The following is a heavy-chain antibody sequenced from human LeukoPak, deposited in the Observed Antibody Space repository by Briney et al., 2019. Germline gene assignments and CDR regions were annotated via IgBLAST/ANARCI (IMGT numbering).Heavy chain of an antibody. J-gene: IGHJ4*02. D-gene: IGHD5-12*01. Sequence: PGGSLRLSCAASGFTFSSYSMNWVRQSPGKGLEWVSGISGSDDTTYHADSVKGRFTVSRDNSKNTLYLQMNSLRAEDTAVYYCARGPSGYHNTGGQGTLVTVSS. CDR2: ISGSDDTT. V-gene: IGHV3-23*01. CDR1: GFTFSSYS. CDR3: ARGPSGYHNT.